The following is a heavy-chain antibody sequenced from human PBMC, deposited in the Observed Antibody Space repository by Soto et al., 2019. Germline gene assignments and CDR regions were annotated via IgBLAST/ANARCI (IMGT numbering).Heavy chain of an antibody. CDR2: IDPSDSYT. D-gene: IGHD2-15*01. Sequence: PGESLKISCKGSGYSFTSYWISWVRQMPGKGLEWMGRIDPSDSYTNYSPSFQGHVTISADKSISTAYLQWSSLKASDTAMYYCASHASGCRGGSCYLLVRYGMDVWGKGTPVTVPS. V-gene: IGHV5-10-1*01. CDR1: GYSFTSYW. CDR3: ASHASGCRGGSCYLLVRYGMDV. J-gene: IGHJ6*04.